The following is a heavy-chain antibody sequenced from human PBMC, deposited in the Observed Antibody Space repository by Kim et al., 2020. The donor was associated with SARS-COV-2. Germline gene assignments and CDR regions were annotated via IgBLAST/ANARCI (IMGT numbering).Heavy chain of an antibody. V-gene: IGHV1-2*06. D-gene: IGHD5-12*01. CDR2: INTHSGGT. CDR1: GYTFTDYF. Sequence: ASVKVSCKASGYTFTDYFVHWVRQAPGQGLEWMGRINTHSGGTNYAQKFQGRVTMTSDTSISTAYMELSRLRSDDTAMYYCARVPRLGYSAYAPLDYWGQ. CDR3: ARVPRLGYSAYAPLDY. J-gene: IGHJ4*02.